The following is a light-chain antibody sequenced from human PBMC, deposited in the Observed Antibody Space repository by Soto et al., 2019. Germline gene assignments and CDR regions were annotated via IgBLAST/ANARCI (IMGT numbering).Light chain of an antibody. Sequence: DIQMTQSPSSLSASVGDRVTITCRASRSISTYLNWFQQRPGKAHKVLIYDASSLQSGVPSRFSGSGSGTDFTLTISSLQPEDFATYYCQQSYNTPSTFGQGTRLEIK. J-gene: IGKJ5*01. V-gene: IGKV1-39*01. CDR1: RSISTY. CDR3: QQSYNTPST. CDR2: DAS.